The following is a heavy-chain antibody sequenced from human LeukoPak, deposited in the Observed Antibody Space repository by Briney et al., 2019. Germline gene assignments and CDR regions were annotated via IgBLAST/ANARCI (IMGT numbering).Heavy chain of an antibody. CDR3: ARDFTIFGVVHDAFDI. CDR1: GFTFSSYG. D-gene: IGHD3-3*01. J-gene: IGHJ3*02. V-gene: IGHV3-30*03. CDR2: ISYDGSNK. Sequence: PGGSLRLSCAASGFTFSSYGVHWVRQAPGKGLEWVAVISYDGSNKYYADSVKGRFTISRDNSKNTLYLQMNSLRAEDTAVYYCARDFTIFGVVHDAFDIWGQGTMVTVSS.